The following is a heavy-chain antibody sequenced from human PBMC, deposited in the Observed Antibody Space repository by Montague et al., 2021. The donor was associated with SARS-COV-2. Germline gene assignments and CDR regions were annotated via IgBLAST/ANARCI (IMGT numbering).Heavy chain of an antibody. CDR2: IYYSGTT. CDR3: ARRLTVCTGYDKSVCFDY. CDR1: GGSIMSTSFH. Sequence: SETLSLTCTVSGGSIMSTSFHWDWIRQAPGKGLEWIGSIYYSGTTYFNPSLRSRVTLSVDTSRNQFSLKLSSVTAADTAVYYCARRLTVCTGYDKSVCFDYWGQGLLVTVSS. V-gene: IGHV4-39*01. D-gene: IGHD3/OR15-3a*01. J-gene: IGHJ4*02.